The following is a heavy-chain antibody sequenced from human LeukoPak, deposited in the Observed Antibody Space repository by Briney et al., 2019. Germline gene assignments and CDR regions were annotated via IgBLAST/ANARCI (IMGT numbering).Heavy chain of an antibody. J-gene: IGHJ4*02. Sequence: GVSVKVSCKASGYIFTSYDINWVRQATGQGLEWMGRIIPIFGTANYAQKFQGRVTITTDESTSTAYMELSSLRSEDTAVYYCARRRESSGLIFDYWGQGTLVTVSS. V-gene: IGHV1-69*05. CDR3: ARRRESSGLIFDY. D-gene: IGHD6-19*01. CDR2: IIPIFGTA. CDR1: GYIFTSYD.